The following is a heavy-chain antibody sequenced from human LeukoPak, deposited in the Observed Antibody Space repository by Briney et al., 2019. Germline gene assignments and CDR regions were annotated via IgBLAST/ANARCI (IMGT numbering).Heavy chain of an antibody. CDR1: GYSISSGYY. CDR3: ARVGYYYGSGSYYTNWFDP. J-gene: IGHJ5*02. D-gene: IGHD3-10*01. CDR2: IYHSGGT. Sequence: SETLSLTCTVSGYSISSGYYWGWIRQPPGKGLEWIGSIYHSGGTYYNPSLKSRVTISVDTSKNQFSLKLSSVTAADTAVYYCARVGYYYGSGSYYTNWFDPWGQGTLVTVSS. V-gene: IGHV4-38-2*02.